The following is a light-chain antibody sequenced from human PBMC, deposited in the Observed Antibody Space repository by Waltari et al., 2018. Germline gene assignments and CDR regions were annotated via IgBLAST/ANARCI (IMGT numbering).Light chain of an antibody. J-gene: IGLJ2*01. CDR2: DVT. CDR3: CSYAGSYTVV. CDR1: RNDLLIYHH. Sequence: QSALPQPRSVSGSPGQSVTISCTAPRNDLLIYHHVSWYQQPPGKAPKPIIYDVTKRPSGVPARFSASNSGSTASLTISGLQAEDEADYHCCSYAGSYTVVFGGGTKLTVL. V-gene: IGLV2-11*01.